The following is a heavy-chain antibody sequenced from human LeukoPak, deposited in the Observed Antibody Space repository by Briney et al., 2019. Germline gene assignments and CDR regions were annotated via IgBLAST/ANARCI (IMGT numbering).Heavy chain of an antibody. D-gene: IGHD3-3*01. CDR2: IRYDGSNK. V-gene: IGHV3-30*02. CDR3: AKEHYDFWSGSDY. J-gene: IGHJ4*02. Sequence: GGSLRLSCAASGFTFSSYGMHWVRQAPGKGLEWVAFIRYDGSNKYYADSVKGRFTISRDNSKNTLYLQMNSLRAEDTAVYYCAKEHYDFWSGSDYWGQGTLVTVSS. CDR1: GFTFSSYG.